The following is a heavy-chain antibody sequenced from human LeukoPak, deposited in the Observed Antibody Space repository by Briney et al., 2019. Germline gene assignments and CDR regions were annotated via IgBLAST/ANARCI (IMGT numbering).Heavy chain of an antibody. V-gene: IGHV4-39*07. D-gene: IGHD6-13*01. Sequence: SETLSLTCTVSGDSISTSSSYWGWIRQPPGKGLEWIGSIYYSGSTYYNPSLKSRVTLSVDTSKNQFSLKLSSVTAADTAVYYCARDKGSWYWAGQFWFDPWGQGTLVTVSS. CDR3: ARDKGSWYWAGQFWFDP. J-gene: IGHJ5*02. CDR2: IYYSGST. CDR1: GDSISTSSSY.